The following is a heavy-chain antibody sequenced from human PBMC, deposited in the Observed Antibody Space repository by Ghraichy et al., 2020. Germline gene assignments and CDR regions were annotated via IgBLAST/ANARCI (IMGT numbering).Heavy chain of an antibody. J-gene: IGHJ4*02. D-gene: IGHD4-11*01. CDR1: GLTFSDYY. V-gene: IGHV3-11*01. CDR3: ARGVSSDY. Sequence: GGSLRLSCAGSGLTFSDYYMNWIRQAPGKGLEWVSHISSRGNTTYYADSVQGRFTISRDNAKNSLYLQMNNLKPEDTAVYFCARGVSSDYWGQGTLLIVSS. CDR2: ISSRGNTT.